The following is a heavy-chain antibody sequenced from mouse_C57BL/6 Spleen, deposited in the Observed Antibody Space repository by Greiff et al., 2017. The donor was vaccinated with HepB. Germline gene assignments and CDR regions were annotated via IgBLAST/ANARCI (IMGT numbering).Heavy chain of an antibody. J-gene: IGHJ1*03. CDR3: ARGGTTVDWYFDV. CDR2: INPSSGYT. V-gene: IGHV1-7*01. D-gene: IGHD1-1*01. Sequence: QVHVKQSGAELAKPGASVKLSCKASGYTFTSYWMHWVKQRPGQGLEWIGYINPSSGYTKYNQKFKDKATLTADKSSSTAYMQLSSLTYEDSAVYYCARGGTTVDWYFDVWGTGTTVTVSS. CDR1: GYTFTSYW.